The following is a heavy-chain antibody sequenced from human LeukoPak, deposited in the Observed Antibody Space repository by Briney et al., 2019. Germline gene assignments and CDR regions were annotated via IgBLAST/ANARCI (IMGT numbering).Heavy chain of an antibody. CDR3: SRARYNSSWYHFDY. CDR1: GYTFIDYY. Sequence: ASVKVSCKTSGYTFIDYYLHWVRQAPGQALEWVGWINPHSGGTNYAQKFQGRVTMTRDTSISTAYMELSRLRSDDTAVYYCSRARYNSSWYHFDYWGQGTLVIVSS. D-gene: IGHD6-13*01. V-gene: IGHV1-2*02. CDR2: INPHSGGT. J-gene: IGHJ4*02.